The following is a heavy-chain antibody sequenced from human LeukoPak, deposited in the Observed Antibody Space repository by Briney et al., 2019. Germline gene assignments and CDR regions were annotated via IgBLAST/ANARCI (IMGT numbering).Heavy chain of an antibody. Sequence: GGSLRLSCAASGFTFCDYAMNWVRQAPGKGLEWVSSISSGGSYISYADSVKGRFTVSRDNAKDSLFLQMRSLRDEDTAVYYCARGPALYCTSSSCLDGVDWGQGTLVSVSS. D-gene: IGHD2-2*01. V-gene: IGHV3-21*01. CDR3: ARGPALYCTSSSCLDGVD. CDR1: GFTFCDYA. CDR2: ISSGGSYI. J-gene: IGHJ4*02.